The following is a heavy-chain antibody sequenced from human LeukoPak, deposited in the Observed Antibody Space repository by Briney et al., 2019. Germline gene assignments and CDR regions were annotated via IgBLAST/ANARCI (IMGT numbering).Heavy chain of an antibody. D-gene: IGHD5-18*01. CDR2: IYYSGST. CDR1: GGSISGYY. CDR3: ARQQLWYSGYYFDY. J-gene: IGHJ4*02. Sequence: SETLSLTCTVSGGSISGYYWSWIRQPPGKGLEWIGYIYYSGSTNYNPSLKSRVTISVDTSKNQFSLKLSSVTAADTAVYYCARQQLWYSGYYFDYWGQGTLVTVSS. V-gene: IGHV4-59*08.